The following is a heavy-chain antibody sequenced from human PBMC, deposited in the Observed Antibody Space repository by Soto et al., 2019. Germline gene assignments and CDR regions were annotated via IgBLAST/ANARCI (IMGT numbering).Heavy chain of an antibody. CDR3: VRSGSTGGY. D-gene: IGHD6-13*01. J-gene: IGHJ4*02. V-gene: IGHV4-59*01. Sequence: PSETLSLTSTVSDASIKNYYWSWIRQPPGKGLEWIGCIYYSGSTNYNPSLKSRVTISVDTSKNQFSLRLTSVTAADTAVYYCVRSGSTGGYWGQGTLVTVSS. CDR1: DASIKNYY. CDR2: IYYSGST.